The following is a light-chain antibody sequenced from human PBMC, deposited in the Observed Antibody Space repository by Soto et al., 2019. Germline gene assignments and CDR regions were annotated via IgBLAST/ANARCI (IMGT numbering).Light chain of an antibody. CDR1: SSDVGGYNY. CDR3: SSYTRSTTQV. CDR2: EVS. V-gene: IGLV2-14*01. J-gene: IGLJ1*01. Sequence: QSVLTQPASVSRSPGQSITTSCTGTSSDVGGYNYVSWYQQHPGKAPKLMIYEVSNRPSGVSNRFSGSKSGNTASLTISGLQAEDEADYYCSSYTRSTTQVFGTGTKVTVL.